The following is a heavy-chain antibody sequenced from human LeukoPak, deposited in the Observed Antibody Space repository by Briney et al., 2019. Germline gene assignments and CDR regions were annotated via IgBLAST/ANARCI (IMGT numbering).Heavy chain of an antibody. D-gene: IGHD3-22*01. V-gene: IGHV4-59*01. CDR3: ARDRPADYYDSSGYLDY. CDR1: GGSISSYY. J-gene: IGHJ4*02. Sequence: TETLSLTCTVSGGSISSYYWSWIRQPPGKGLEWIGYIYYSGSTNYNPSLKSRVTISVDTSKSQFSLKLSSVTAADTAVYYCARDRPADYYDSSGYLDYWGQGTLVTVSS. CDR2: IYYSGST.